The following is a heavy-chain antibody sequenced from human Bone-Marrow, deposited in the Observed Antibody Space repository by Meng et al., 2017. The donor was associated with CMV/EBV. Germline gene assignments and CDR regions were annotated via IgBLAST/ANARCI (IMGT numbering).Heavy chain of an antibody. CDR2: IYWDDDK. D-gene: IGHD6-25*01. CDR1: GFSLSTSGVG. CDR3: AHKYSSAHTNHFDD. Sequence: QITLKESGPTLGKPTLTPTRSCTFSGFSLSTSGVGVGWIRQPPGKALEWLALIYWDDDKRYSPSLKSRLTITKDTSKNQVVLTMTNMDPVDTATYYCAHKYSSAHTNHFDDWGQGTLVTVSS. J-gene: IGHJ4*02. V-gene: IGHV2-5*02.